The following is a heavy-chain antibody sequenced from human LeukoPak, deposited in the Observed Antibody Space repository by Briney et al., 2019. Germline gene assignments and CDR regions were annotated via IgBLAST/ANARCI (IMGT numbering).Heavy chain of an antibody. J-gene: IGHJ3*02. CDR1: GYTFTGYY. Sequence: ASVKVSCKASGYTFTGYYLHWVRQAPGQGLERVVWINPNNGGTNYAQTFQGRVTMTRDTSISTAYMELSRLRFDDTAVYYCARGGSRSSGAFDIWGQGTMVTVSS. V-gene: IGHV1-2*02. CDR3: ARGGSRSSGAFDI. CDR2: INPNNGGT. D-gene: IGHD6-13*01.